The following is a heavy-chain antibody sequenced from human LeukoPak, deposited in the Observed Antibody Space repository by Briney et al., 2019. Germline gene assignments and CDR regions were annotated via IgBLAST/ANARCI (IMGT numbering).Heavy chain of an antibody. CDR1: GYTFTGYY. D-gene: IGHD6-13*01. V-gene: IGHV1-2*02. J-gene: IGHJ4*02. CDR2: INPNSGGT. CDR3: ARANGAAAGLDY. Sequence: ASVKVSCKASGYTFTGYYMHWVRQAPGQGLEWMGWINPNSGGTNYAQKFQGRVTMTRDTSISTVYMELSRLRSDDTAVYYCARANGAAAGLDYWGQGTLVTVSS.